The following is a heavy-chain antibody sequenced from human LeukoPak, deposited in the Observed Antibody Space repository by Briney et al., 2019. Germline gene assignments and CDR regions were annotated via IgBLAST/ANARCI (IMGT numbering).Heavy chain of an antibody. D-gene: IGHD2-15*01. V-gene: IGHV3-7*03. CDR2: IKQDGSAK. J-gene: IGHJ4*02. Sequence: GGSLRLSCAASGFTFSRHWMYWVRQAPGKGLEWVANIKQDGSAKPYVDSVKGRFTISRDNAKNSLFLQMNSLRAEDTAVYYCARDNGWSADFWGRGTLVTVSS. CDR3: ARDNGWSADF. CDR1: GFTFSRHW.